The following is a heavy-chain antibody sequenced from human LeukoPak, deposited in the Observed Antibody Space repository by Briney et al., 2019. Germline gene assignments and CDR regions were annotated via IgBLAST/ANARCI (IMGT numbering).Heavy chain of an antibody. CDR2: ISSNGGST. CDR1: GFTFSSYA. D-gene: IGHD6-13*01. Sequence: QTGGSLRLSCAASGFTFSSYAMHWVRQAPGKGLEYVSAISSNGGSTYYANSVKGRFNISRDNSKNTLYLQMGSLRAEDMAVYYCARGVEEGIAAAGQTWFNWFDPWGQGTLVTVSS. V-gene: IGHV3-64*01. J-gene: IGHJ5*02. CDR3: ARGVEEGIAAAGQTWFNWFDP.